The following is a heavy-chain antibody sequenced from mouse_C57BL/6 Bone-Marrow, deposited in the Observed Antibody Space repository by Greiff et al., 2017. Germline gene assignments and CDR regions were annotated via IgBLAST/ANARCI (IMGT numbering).Heavy chain of an antibody. CDR1: GYTFTDYY. CDR3: ARGGGREYFDY. CDR2: INPNNGGT. D-gene: IGHD3-3*01. V-gene: IGHV1-26*01. J-gene: IGHJ2*01. Sequence: VQLQQSGPELVKPGASVKISCKASGYTFTDYYMNWVKQSHGKSLEWIGDINPNNGGTSYNQKFKGKATLTVDKSSSTAYMELRSLTSEDSAVYYCARGGGREYFDYWGQGTTLTVSS.